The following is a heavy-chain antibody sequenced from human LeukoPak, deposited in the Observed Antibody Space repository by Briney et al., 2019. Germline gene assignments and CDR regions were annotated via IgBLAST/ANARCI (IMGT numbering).Heavy chain of an antibody. Sequence: GESLKISCKGSGYTFTNYWIGWVRPMPGKGLEWMGIIYPLDSDTRYSPSFQGQVTISADKSISTAYLQWSSLKASDTAMYYCARPSSGSPDAFDIWGQGTMVTVSS. CDR2: IYPLDSDT. CDR1: GYTFTNYW. D-gene: IGHD1-26*01. CDR3: ARPSSGSPDAFDI. J-gene: IGHJ3*02. V-gene: IGHV5-51*01.